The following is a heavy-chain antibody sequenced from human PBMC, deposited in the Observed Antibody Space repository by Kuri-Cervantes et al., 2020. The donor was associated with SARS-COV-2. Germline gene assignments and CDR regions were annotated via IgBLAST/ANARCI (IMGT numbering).Heavy chain of an antibody. J-gene: IGHJ5*02. CDR3: ARERSYYDFWSGYSDNWFDP. CDR1: GITFSSYA. Sequence: GESLKSSCAASGITFSSYAMHWVRQAPGKGLERVAVISYDGSNKYYADSVKGRFTITRDNSKNTLYLQMNSLRAEDTAVYYCARERSYYDFWSGYSDNWFDPWGQGTLVTVSS. CDR2: ISYDGSNK. V-gene: IGHV3-30-3*01. D-gene: IGHD3-3*01.